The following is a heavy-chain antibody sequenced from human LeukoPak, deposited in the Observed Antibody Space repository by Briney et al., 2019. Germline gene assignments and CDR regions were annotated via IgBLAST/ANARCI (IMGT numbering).Heavy chain of an antibody. V-gene: IGHV1-18*01. CDR3: ARGYYDSSGYYYAAY. CDR1: GGTFSSYA. Sequence: ASVKVSCKASGGTFSSYAISWVRQAPGQGLEWMGWISAYNGNTNYAQKLQGRVTMTTDTSTSTAYMELRSLRSDDTAVYYCARGYYDSSGYYYAAYWGQGTLVTVSS. D-gene: IGHD3-22*01. J-gene: IGHJ4*02. CDR2: ISAYNGNT.